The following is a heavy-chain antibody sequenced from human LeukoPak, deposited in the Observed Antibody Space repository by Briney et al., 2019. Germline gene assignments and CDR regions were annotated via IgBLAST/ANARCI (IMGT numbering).Heavy chain of an antibody. Sequence: SETLSLTCAVYGGSFSGYYWSWIRQPPGKGLEWIGEINHSGSTNYNPSLKSRVTISVDTSKNQFSLKLSSVTAADTAVYYCARGRTYYDFWSANKGRIDPWGQGTLVTVSS. CDR3: ARGRTYYDFWSANKGRIDP. D-gene: IGHD3-3*01. CDR2: INHSGST. V-gene: IGHV4-34*01. J-gene: IGHJ5*02. CDR1: GGSFSGYY.